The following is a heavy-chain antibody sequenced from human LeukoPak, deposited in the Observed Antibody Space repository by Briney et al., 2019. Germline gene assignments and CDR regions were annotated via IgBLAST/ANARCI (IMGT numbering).Heavy chain of an antibody. CDR2: LYYSGST. CDR1: GGSLSSSSYY. V-gene: IGHV4-39*01. J-gene: IGHJ4*02. Sequence: SETLSLTCTVSGGSLSSSSYYWGWIRPPPGKGLEWIGDLYYSGSTYYNPSLKSRVTISVDTSKNQFSLKLSSVTAADTAVYYCARPYYDILTGYYYFDYWGQGTLVTVSS. CDR3: ARPYYDILTGYYYFDY. D-gene: IGHD3-9*01.